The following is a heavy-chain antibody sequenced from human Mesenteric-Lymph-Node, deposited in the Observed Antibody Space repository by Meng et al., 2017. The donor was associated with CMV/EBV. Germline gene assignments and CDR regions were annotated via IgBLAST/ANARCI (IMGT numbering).Heavy chain of an antibody. CDR1: KLTFNNLY. V-gene: IGHV3-15*07. Sequence: GGSLKISCAVSKLTFNNLYFNWVRQAPGKGLEWVGLIKDKVGGETADYAAPVKERFTISRDASKKTVYLQMTSVKPEDTGVYYCTTDLAPTGSDPLSKYYYGLDVWGQGTTVTVSS. CDR2: IKDKVGGETA. D-gene: IGHD3-10*01. CDR3: TTDLAPTGSDPLSKYYYGLDV. J-gene: IGHJ6*02.